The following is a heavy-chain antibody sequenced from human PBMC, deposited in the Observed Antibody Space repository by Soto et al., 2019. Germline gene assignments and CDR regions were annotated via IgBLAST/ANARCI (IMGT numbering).Heavy chain of an antibody. Sequence: SETLSLTCAVYGGSFSGYYWSWIRQPPGKGLEWIGEINHSGSTNYNPSLKSRVTISVDTSKNQFSLKLSSVTAADTAVYYGARGHSSSGDNFDYWGQGTLVTVSS. D-gene: IGHD6-6*01. CDR1: GGSFSGYY. CDR3: ARGHSSSGDNFDY. CDR2: INHSGST. J-gene: IGHJ4*02. V-gene: IGHV4-34*01.